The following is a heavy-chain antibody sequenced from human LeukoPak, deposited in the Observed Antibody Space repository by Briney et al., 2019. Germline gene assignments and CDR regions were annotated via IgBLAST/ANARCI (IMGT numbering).Heavy chain of an antibody. CDR3: ARHVTMVRGIIFYYYGMGV. Sequence: GESLKISCKGSGYSFTTYWIGWARQMPGKGLEWMGIIYPGDSDTRYSPSFQGQVTISADKSISTAYLQWSSLKASDTAMYYCARHVTMVRGIIFYYYGMGVWGQGTTVTVSS. CDR1: GYSFTTYW. D-gene: IGHD3-10*01. CDR2: IYPGDSDT. J-gene: IGHJ6*02. V-gene: IGHV5-51*01.